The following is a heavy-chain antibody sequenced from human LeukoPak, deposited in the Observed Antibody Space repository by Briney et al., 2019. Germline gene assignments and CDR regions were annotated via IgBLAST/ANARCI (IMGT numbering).Heavy chain of an antibody. CDR3: ASLDTAKQPLANH. Sequence: PGGSLRLSCVASGLTASNHWMSWVRQAPGKGLEWVANIREERGQEYYVDSVKGRFTISKNSAKNSLYPQMNTLRVEDTAMYYCASLDTAKQPLANHWGQGTLVTVSS. J-gene: IGHJ5*02. CDR2: IREERGQE. D-gene: IGHD5-18*01. V-gene: IGHV3-7*03. CDR1: GLTASNHW.